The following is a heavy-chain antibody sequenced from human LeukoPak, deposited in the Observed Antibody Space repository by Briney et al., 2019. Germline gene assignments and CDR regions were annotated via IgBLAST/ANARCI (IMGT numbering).Heavy chain of an antibody. J-gene: IGHJ3*02. V-gene: IGHV1-8*03. CDR1: GYTFTSYD. D-gene: IGHD2-2*01. CDR3: ARGIGGYCSRTSRVFDM. Sequence: ASVKVSCKASGYTFTSYDINWVRQATGQGLEWMGWMNPNSGNTGYAQKFQGRVTITRNTSISTAYMELSSLRSEDTAVYYCARGIGGYCSRTSRVFDMWGQGTMVTVSS. CDR2: MNPNSGNT.